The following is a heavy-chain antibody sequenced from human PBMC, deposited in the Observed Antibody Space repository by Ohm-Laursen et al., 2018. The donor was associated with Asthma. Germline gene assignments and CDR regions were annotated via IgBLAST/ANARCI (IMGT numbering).Heavy chain of an antibody. J-gene: IGHJ1*01. CDR1: VYTFSRYS. D-gene: IGHD1-26*01. CDR2: ISTASTFI. Sequence: SLRLSCTASVYTFSRYSIHWVRQVPGKGLEWVASISTASTFIYYADSVWGRFTTSRDNAKNSVYLQMNSLRAEDTALYYWARIGPEWELPGREYSLHHWGQGTQVTVSS. V-gene: IGHV3-21*01. CDR3: ARIGPEWELPGREYSLHH.